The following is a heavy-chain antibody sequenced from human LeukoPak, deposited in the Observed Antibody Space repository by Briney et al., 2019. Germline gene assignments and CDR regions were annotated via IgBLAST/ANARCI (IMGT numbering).Heavy chain of an antibody. J-gene: IGHJ4*02. D-gene: IGHD6-19*01. V-gene: IGHV4-59*08. CDR2: IYYSGST. CDR1: GGSISSYY. CDR3: ARRSSSGWYEYYFDY. Sequence: SETLSLTCTVSGGSISSYYWSWIRQPPGKGLEWIGYIYYSGSTNYNPSLKSRVTISVDTSKNQFSLELSSVTAADTAVYYCARRSSSGWYEYYFDYWGQGTLVTVSS.